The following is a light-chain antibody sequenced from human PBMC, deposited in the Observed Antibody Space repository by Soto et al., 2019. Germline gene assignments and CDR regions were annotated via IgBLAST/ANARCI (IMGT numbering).Light chain of an antibody. V-gene: IGLV1-44*01. CDR1: RPNIGSNL. Sequence: QSVLTQSPSVSVTPGQRVTISCSGSRPNIGSNLVSWYQQLPGTAPTLLIWRNHQRPSGVPDRFSASKSGTSASLAIGGPQSEDEGDSYWAAWEGTLRDVVFGGGTKLAV. CDR2: RNH. J-gene: IGLJ2*01. CDR3: AAWEGTLRDVV.